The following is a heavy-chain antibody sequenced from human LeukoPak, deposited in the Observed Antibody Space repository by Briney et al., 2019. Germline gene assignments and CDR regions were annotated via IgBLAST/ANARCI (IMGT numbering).Heavy chain of an antibody. J-gene: IGHJ4*02. D-gene: IGHD5-18*01. CDR3: ATGRIQLWLRVPIIDY. CDR1: GFTFSSYA. V-gene: IGHV3-23*01. CDR2: ISGSGGST. Sequence: GGSLRLSCAASGFTFSSYAMSWVRQAPGKGLEWVSAISGSGGSTYYADSVKGRFTISRDNSKNTLYLQMNSLRAEDTAVYYCATGRIQLWLRVPIIDYWGQGTLVTVSS.